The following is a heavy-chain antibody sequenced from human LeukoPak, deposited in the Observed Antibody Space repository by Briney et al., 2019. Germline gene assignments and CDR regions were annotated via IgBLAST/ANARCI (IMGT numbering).Heavy chain of an antibody. V-gene: IGHV3-30*02. Sequence: PGGSLRLSCAASGFTFSSYGMHWVRQAPGKGLEWVAFIRYDGSNKYYADSMKGRFTISRDNSKNTLYLQMNSLRAEDTAVYYCAKDHYYGSGSYFTGYFDYWGQGTLVTVSS. CDR2: IRYDGSNK. CDR1: GFTFSSYG. J-gene: IGHJ4*02. CDR3: AKDHYYGSGSYFTGYFDY. D-gene: IGHD3-10*01.